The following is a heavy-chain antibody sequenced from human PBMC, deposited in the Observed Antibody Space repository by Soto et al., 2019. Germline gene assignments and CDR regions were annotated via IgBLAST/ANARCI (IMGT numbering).Heavy chain of an antibody. V-gene: IGHV3-13*01. CDR1: GFTFSSYD. Sequence: GGSLRLSCAASGFTFSSYDMHWVRQAPGKGLEWVSAIGTAGDTYYPGSVKGRFTISRENAKNSLYLQMNSLRAEDTAVYYCARVSSDYYGSGSSYGMDVWGQGTTVTVSS. CDR2: IGTAGDT. J-gene: IGHJ6*02. D-gene: IGHD3-10*01. CDR3: ARVSSDYYGSGSSYGMDV.